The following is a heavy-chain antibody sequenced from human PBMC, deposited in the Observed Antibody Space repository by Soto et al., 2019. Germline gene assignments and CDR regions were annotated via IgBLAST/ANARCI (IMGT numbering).Heavy chain of an antibody. CDR2: IYYSGST. D-gene: IGHD6-13*01. CDR1: GGSISSYY. J-gene: IGHJ5*02. V-gene: IGHV4-59*12. Sequence: SETLSLTCTVSGGSISSYYWSWIRQPPGKGLEWIGYIYYSGSTNYNPSLKSRVTISVDTSKNQFSLKLSSVTAADTAVYYCARLQQLALYPWGQGTQVTVSS. CDR3: ARLQQLALYP.